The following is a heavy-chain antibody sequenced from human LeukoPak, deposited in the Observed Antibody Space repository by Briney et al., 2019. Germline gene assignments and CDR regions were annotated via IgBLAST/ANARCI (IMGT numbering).Heavy chain of an antibody. CDR3: AKARAAASGMYYTVDC. CDR2: ISGSGGST. J-gene: IGHJ4*02. CDR1: GFTFSTYD. V-gene: IGHV3-23*01. D-gene: IGHD3-10*01. Sequence: GGSLRLSCAASGFTFSTYDMSWVRQAPGKGLERVSSISGSGGSTYYSDSVKGRFTISRDNSKNTLYLQMNSLRAEDTAVFYCAKARAAASGMYYTVDCWGQGSLVTVSS.